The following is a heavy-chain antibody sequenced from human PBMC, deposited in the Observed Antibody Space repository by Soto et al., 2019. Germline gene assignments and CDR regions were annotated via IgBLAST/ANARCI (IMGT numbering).Heavy chain of an antibody. D-gene: IGHD3-3*01. Sequence: QVKLVQSGAEVKKPGASVKVSCKASGYTFTSYGISWVRQAPGQGLEWMGWISAYNGNTNYAQKLQGRVTMTTDTATSTAYMELRSLRSDDTAVYYCARVPLPSTYSDFWSGYRYDFDYWGKGTLVTVSS. V-gene: IGHV1-18*04. CDR3: ARVPLPSTYSDFWSGYRYDFDY. J-gene: IGHJ4*02. CDR2: ISAYNGNT. CDR1: GYTFTSYG.